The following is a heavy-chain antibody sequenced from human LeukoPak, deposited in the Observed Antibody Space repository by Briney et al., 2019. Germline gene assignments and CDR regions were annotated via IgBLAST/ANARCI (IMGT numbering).Heavy chain of an antibody. D-gene: IGHD6-19*01. V-gene: IGHV1-24*01. CDR1: GYTLTDLS. J-gene: IGHJ4*02. Sequence: ASVKVSCKVSGYTLTDLSMHWVRQAPGKGLEWVGGFDREDGETIYAQKFQGRVTMTEDTSTDTAYMELSSLRSEDTAVYYCARDHPGPRIAVAGYYFDYWGQGTLVTVSS. CDR3: ARDHPGPRIAVAGYYFDY. CDR2: FDREDGET.